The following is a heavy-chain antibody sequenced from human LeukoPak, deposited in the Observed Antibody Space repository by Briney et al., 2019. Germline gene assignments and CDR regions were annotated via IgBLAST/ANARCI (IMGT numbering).Heavy chain of an antibody. D-gene: IGHD6-13*01. CDR1: GFTFDDYA. V-gene: IGHV3-9*01. Sequence: GGSLRLSCAASGFTFDDYAMHWVRQAPGKGLEWVSGISWNSGHKGYADSVKGRFTISRDNSKNSLFLQMNSLRAEDTALYFCAKDIRGSTSWYGLDYWGQGTLVTVSS. J-gene: IGHJ4*02. CDR3: AKDIRGSTSWYGLDY. CDR2: ISWNSGHK.